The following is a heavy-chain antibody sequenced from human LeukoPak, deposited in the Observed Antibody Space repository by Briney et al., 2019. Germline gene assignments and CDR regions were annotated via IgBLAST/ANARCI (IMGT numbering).Heavy chain of an antibody. CDR2: IYTGGTT. CDR3: ARSPAFYDGAVVKYHFDF. D-gene: IGHD6-19*01. CDR1: GFTVYTNS. V-gene: IGHV3-53*01. Sequence: GGSLRLSCAVSGFTVYTNSMNWVRQVPGKGLEWVSVIYTGGTTHYADSVKGRFTISRDNSKNTLYLEMNSLRAEDAAVYFCARSPAFYDGAVVKYHFDFWGQGTLVTVSS. J-gene: IGHJ4*02.